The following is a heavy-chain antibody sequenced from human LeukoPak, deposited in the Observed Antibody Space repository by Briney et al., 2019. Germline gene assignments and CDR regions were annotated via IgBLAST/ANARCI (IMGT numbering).Heavy chain of an antibody. V-gene: IGHV3-74*01. CDR3: AHTVWSGNYFDY. CDR2: INSDGRST. D-gene: IGHD3-3*01. Sequence: GGSLRLSCAASGFTFSIYWVHWVRQAPGKGLVWVSRINSDGRSTDYADSVKGRFTISRDNTKNTLYLQMNSLRVEDTAVYYCAHTVWSGNYFDYWGQGTLVTVSS. J-gene: IGHJ4*02. CDR1: GFTFSIYW.